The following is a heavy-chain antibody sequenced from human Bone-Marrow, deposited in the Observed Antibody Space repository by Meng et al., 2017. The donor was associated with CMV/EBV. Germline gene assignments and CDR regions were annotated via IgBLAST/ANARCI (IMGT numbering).Heavy chain of an antibody. Sequence: GESLKISCAASGFTFSSYAMHWVRRAPGKGLEWVAIISYDGSKKYYVDSVKGRFTISRDNSKNTLYLQMNNLRTEDTAVYYCASGGGGSDYWGQGPLVTVSS. CDR2: ISYDGSKK. D-gene: IGHD3-16*01. J-gene: IGHJ4*02. CDR3: ASGGGGSDY. CDR1: GFTFSSYA. V-gene: IGHV3-30*04.